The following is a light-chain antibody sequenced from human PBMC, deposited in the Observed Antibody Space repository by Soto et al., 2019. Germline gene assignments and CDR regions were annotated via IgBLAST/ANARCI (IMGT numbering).Light chain of an antibody. CDR2: KAS. CDR1: QSVTTW. Sequence: DSQMTQSPSTLSASVGDRVTITCRASQSVTTWLAWYQQKPGKAPKILISKASNLQSAVPSRFSASGSGTEFTLTISSLQPDDFGTYYCQQYDSYPLTFGGGTKVDI. CDR3: QQYDSYPLT. J-gene: IGKJ4*01. V-gene: IGKV1-5*03.